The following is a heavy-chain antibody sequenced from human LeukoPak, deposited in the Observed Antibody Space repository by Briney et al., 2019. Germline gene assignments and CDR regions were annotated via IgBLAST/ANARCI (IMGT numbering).Heavy chain of an antibody. CDR2: INPGDSDT. J-gene: IGHJ4*02. CDR3: ARTTSFWTGYFDY. D-gene: IGHD3/OR15-3a*01. CDR1: GYSFTRHW. Sequence: GESLKISCKSSGYSFTRHWIAWVRPMPGKGLEWMGIINPGDSDTRYGPSFQGQVTISADKSINTAYLQWSSLKASDTAIYFCARTTSFWTGYFDYWGQGTLVTVSS. V-gene: IGHV5-51*01.